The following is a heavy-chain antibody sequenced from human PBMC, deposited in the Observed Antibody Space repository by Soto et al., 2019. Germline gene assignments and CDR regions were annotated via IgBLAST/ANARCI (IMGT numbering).Heavy chain of an antibody. D-gene: IGHD3-22*01. V-gene: IGHV3-21*01. CDR2: ISGDSNYI. Sequence: VQLVESGGGLVKPGGSLRLSCAGSGFSFSGYNMNWVRQAPGKGLEWVSSISGDSNYIYYADSVQGRFTISRDNAKNSVYLQMNSLRAEDTAVFYCARVVYFDRSAYGLWGQGTMVTVSS. CDR1: GFSFSGYN. J-gene: IGHJ3*01. CDR3: ARVVYFDRSAYGL.